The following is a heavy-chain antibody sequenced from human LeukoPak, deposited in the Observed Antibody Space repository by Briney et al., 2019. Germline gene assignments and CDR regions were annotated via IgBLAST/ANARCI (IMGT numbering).Heavy chain of an antibody. CDR1: GGSISSYY. J-gene: IGHJ6*03. CDR3: ARGASCSGGSCYSYYYYYMDV. Sequence: SETLSLTCTVSGGSISSYYWSWIRQPPGKGLEWIGYIYYSGSTNYNPSLKSRVTISVDTSKNQFSLKLSSVTAADTAVYYCARGASCSGGSCYSYYYYYMDVWGKGITVTVSS. V-gene: IGHV4-59*01. CDR2: IYYSGST. D-gene: IGHD2-15*01.